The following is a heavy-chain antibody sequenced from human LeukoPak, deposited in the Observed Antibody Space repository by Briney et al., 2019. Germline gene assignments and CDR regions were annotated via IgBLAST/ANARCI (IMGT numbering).Heavy chain of an antibody. CDR3: ARDAPPYYYYMDV. V-gene: IGHV4-4*07. CDR1: DGSIGSHY. Sequence: PSDTLSLTCTVSDGSIGSHYWSWIRQPAGRGLEWIGRVHNRGITNYKPSLQGRVTMSVDTSKSQFSLRLTSVTVADTAVYFCARDAPPYYYYMDVWGKGTPVTVSS. J-gene: IGHJ6*03. CDR2: VHNRGIT.